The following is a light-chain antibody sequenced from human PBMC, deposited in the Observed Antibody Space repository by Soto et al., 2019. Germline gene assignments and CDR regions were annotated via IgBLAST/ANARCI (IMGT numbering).Light chain of an antibody. CDR2: DVS. CDR1: SSDVGGYNY. CDR3: SSYTTSSTVV. V-gene: IGLV2-14*01. J-gene: IGLJ2*01. Sequence: QSALTQPASVSGSPGQSITISCTGTSSDVGGYNYVSWYQQHPGKAPKLTIYDVSNRPSGVSNRFSVSKSGNTASLTISGLQAEDEADYFCSSYTTSSTVVFGGGTKVTVL.